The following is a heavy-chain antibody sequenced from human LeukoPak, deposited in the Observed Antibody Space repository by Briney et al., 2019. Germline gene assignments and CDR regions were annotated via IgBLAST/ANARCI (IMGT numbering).Heavy chain of an antibody. CDR3: ARNLMTTVTTVGDAFDI. V-gene: IGHV4-59*08. CDR2: IYYSGST. D-gene: IGHD4-11*01. CDR1: GGSISSYY. J-gene: IGHJ3*02. Sequence: PSETLSLTCTVSGGSISSYYWSWIRQPLGKGLEWIGYIYYSGSTNYNPSLKSRVTISVDTSKNQFSLKLSSVTAADTAVYYCARNLMTTVTTVGDAFDIWGQGTMVTVSS.